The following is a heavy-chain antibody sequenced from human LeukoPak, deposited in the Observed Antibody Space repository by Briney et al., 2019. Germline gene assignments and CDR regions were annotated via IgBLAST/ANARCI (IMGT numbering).Heavy chain of an antibody. CDR3: ARHSSSSSWNWFDP. CDR2: IYSDGST. D-gene: IGHD6-6*01. CDR1: GFTFSSYA. V-gene: IGHV3-66*04. Sequence: GGSLRLSCAASGFTFSSYAMHWVRQAPGKGLEWVSVIYSDGSTSYADSVRGRFTISRDNSKNTLYLQMNSLRAEDTAVYYCARHSSSSSWNWFDPWGQGTLVTVSS. J-gene: IGHJ5*02.